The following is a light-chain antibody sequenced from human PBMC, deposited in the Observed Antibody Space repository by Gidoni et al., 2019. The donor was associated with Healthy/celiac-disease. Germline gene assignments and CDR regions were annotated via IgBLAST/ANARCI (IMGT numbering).Light chain of an antibody. CDR1: SSNIVAGYE. V-gene: IGLV1-40*01. CDR2: GNS. Sequence: QSVRTQPTSVSGAPGQRVTISCTGSSSNIVAGYEVHWYQQLPGTAPKLLIYGNSIRPSGVPDRFSGSKSGTSASLAITGLQAEDEADYYCQSYDSSLSGSRVFGGGTKLTVL. CDR3: QSYDSSLSGSRV. J-gene: IGLJ3*02.